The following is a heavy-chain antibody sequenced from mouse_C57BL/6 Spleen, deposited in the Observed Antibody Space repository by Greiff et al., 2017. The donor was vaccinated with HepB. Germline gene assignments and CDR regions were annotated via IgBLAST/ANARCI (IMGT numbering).Heavy chain of an antibody. CDR1: GYSITSGYY. Sequence: EVHLVESGPGLVKPSQSLSLTCSVTGYSITSGYYWNWIRQFPGNKLEWMGYISYDGSNNYNPSLKNRISITRDTSKNQFFLKLNSVTTEDTATYYCARDNYDYDGGYWYFDVWGTGTTVTVSS. D-gene: IGHD2-4*01. J-gene: IGHJ1*03. V-gene: IGHV3-6*01. CDR2: ISYDGSN. CDR3: ARDNYDYDGGYWYFDV.